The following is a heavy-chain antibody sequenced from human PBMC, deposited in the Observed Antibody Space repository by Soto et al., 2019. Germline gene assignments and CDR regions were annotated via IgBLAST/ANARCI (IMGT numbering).Heavy chain of an antibody. CDR3: ARARYYYGSGSYPYYYYGMDV. CDR2: IHYSETT. Sequence: SETLSLTCTVSGVSITSSNYYWAWIRQSPGKGLEWIGSIHYSETTHYNPSLKSRVTMSVDTSKNQLSLKLSSVTAADTAVYYCARARYYYGSGSYPYYYYGMDVWGQGTTVTVSS. D-gene: IGHD3-10*01. V-gene: IGHV4-39*01. J-gene: IGHJ6*02. CDR1: GVSITSSNYY.